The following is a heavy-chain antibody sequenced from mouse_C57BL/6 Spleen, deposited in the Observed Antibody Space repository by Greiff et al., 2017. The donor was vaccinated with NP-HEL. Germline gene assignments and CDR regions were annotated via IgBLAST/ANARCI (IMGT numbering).Heavy chain of an antibody. CDR1: GFTFSDYY. V-gene: IGHV5-16*01. CDR3: ARGIYYDYDLYWYFDV. J-gene: IGHJ1*03. Sequence: EVMLVESEGGLVQPGSSMKLSCTASGFTFSDYYMAWVRQVPEKGLEWVANINYDGSSTYYLDSLKSRFIISRDNAKNILYLQMSSLKSEDTATYYCARGIYYDYDLYWYFDVWGTGTTVTVSS. CDR2: INYDGSST. D-gene: IGHD2-4*01.